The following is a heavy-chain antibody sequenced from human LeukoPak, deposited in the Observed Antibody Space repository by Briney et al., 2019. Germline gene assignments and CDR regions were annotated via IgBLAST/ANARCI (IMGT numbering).Heavy chain of an antibody. CDR1: GFTFSSYA. V-gene: IGHV3-30-3*01. Sequence: GGSLRLSCAASGFTFSSYAMHWVRQAPGKGLEWVAVISYDGSNKYYADSVKGRFTISRDNSKNTLYLQVNSLGAEDTAVYYCARVTAAAGPGGYWGQGTLVTVSS. CDR2: ISYDGSNK. D-gene: IGHD6-13*01. CDR3: ARVTAAAGPGGY. J-gene: IGHJ4*02.